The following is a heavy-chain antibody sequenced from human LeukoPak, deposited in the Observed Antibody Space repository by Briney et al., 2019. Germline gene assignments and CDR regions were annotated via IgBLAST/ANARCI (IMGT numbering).Heavy chain of an antibody. V-gene: IGHV1-2*02. Sequence: WASVKVSCKASGYTFTGYYMHWVRQAPGQGLEWMGWINPNSGGTNYAQKFQGRVTMTRDTSISTAYMELSRLRSDDTAVYYCARDDCGGDCYDWFDPWGQGTLVTVSS. CDR1: GYTFTGYY. D-gene: IGHD2-21*02. CDR2: INPNSGGT. J-gene: IGHJ5*02. CDR3: ARDDCGGDCYDWFDP.